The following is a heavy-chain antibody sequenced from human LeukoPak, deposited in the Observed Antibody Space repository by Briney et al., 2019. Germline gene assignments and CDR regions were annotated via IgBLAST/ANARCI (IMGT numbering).Heavy chain of an antibody. CDR3: ARGPPNWGMVGY. CDR1: GYTFTSFD. V-gene: IGHV1-8*01. CDR2: MKPNNGHT. J-gene: IGHJ4*02. D-gene: IGHD7-27*01. Sequence: ASVKVSCTASGYTFTSFDFNWVRQATGQGLEWMGWMKPNNGHTGYAQKFQGRVTMTRDTSISTAYMELSSLTFEDTAVYYCARGPPNWGMVGYWGQGTLVTVSS.